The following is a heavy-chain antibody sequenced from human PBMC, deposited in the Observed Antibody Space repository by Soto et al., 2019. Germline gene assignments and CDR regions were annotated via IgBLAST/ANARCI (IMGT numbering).Heavy chain of an antibody. J-gene: IGHJ2*01. D-gene: IGHD3-22*01. CDR2: IYYSGST. Sequence: QVQLQESGPGLVKPSQTLSLTCTVSGGSISSGDYYWSWIRQPPGKGLEWIGYIYYSGSTYYNPSLQSRVTISVDTSKTQFSLKLSSVTAADTAVYYCARDLEEYYVRSGYSVGYFDLWGRGTLGTVSS. V-gene: IGHV4-30-4*01. CDR3: ARDLEEYYVRSGYSVGYFDL. CDR1: GGSISSGDYY.